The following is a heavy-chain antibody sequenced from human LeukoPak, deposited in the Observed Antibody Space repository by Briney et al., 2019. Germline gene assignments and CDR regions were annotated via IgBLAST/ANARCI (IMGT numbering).Heavy chain of an antibody. CDR3: ARGEYSTGWYNY. CDR2: IYYSGST. V-gene: IGHV4-30-4*01. CDR1: GGSISSGDYY. J-gene: IGHJ4*02. D-gene: IGHD6-19*01. Sequence: SETLSLTCTVSGGSISSGDYYWSWIRQPPGKGLEWIGYIYYSGSTYYNPSLKSRVTISVDTSKNQFSLKVSSVTAADTAVYYCARGEYSTGWYNYWGQGTLVTVSS.